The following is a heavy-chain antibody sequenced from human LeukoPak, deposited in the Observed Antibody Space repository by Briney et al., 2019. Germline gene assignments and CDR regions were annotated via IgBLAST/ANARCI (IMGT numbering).Heavy chain of an antibody. CDR2: INPSDGST. D-gene: IGHD1-26*01. CDR1: GYTFTSYY. V-gene: IGHV1-46*03. CDR3: AGASGSYGEGFDY. J-gene: IGHJ4*02. Sequence: ASVKVSCKASGYTFTSYYMHWVRQAPGQGLEWMGIINPSDGSTSYAQKFQGRVTMTRDTSTSTVYMELSSLRSEDTAVYYCAGASGSYGEGFDYWGQGTLVTVSS.